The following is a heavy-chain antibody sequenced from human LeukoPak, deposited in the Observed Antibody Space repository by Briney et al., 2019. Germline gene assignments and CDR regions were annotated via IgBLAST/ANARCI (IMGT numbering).Heavy chain of an antibody. Sequence: ASLKLSCKASGYTFTGYYMHWGRQAPGQGLGWRGWINPTIGGANYAQKFQGRVTMTRETSISTAYMELSRLRSDDTAVYYCANIVVVPAATVDAFDRWGEGTMATVYS. CDR3: ANIVVVPAATVDAFDR. J-gene: IGHJ3*02. CDR2: INPTIGGA. CDR1: GYTFTGYY. D-gene: IGHD2-2*01. V-gene: IGHV1-2*02.